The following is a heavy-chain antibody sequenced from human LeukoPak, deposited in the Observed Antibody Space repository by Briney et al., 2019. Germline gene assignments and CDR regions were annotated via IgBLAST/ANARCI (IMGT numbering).Heavy chain of an antibody. J-gene: IGHJ4*02. D-gene: IGHD2-2*01. CDR2: VFRTGRT. Sequence: ASETLSLTCTVSGGSTNTGGYFWSWIRQPPGKGLEWIGYVFRTGRTSYNPPLDSRVTISLDRSRNQFSLRLTSVTAADSAMYYCATEGQCGFTTCPGLQFWGQGILVSVSS. CDR1: GGSTNTGGYF. V-gene: IGHV4-30-2*01. CDR3: ATEGQCGFTTCPGLQF.